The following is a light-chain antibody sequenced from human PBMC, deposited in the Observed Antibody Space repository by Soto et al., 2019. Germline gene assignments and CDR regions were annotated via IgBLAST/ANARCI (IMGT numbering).Light chain of an antibody. J-gene: IGKJ4*01. Sequence: DIVMTQSPDSLAVSLGERATINCKSSQTVLYRSNNMNYLSWYQQKPGQPPKLLIYWASTRESGVPDRFSGSGSGTDFTLTLSSLQDEYVAVSSCQQYYIRPRTFGDGKKVEIK. CDR1: QTVLYRSNNMNY. CDR2: WAS. CDR3: QQYYIRPRT. V-gene: IGKV4-1*01.